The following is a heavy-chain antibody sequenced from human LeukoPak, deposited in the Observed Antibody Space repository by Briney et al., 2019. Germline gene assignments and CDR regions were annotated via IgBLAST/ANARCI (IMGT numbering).Heavy chain of an antibody. V-gene: IGHV3-23*01. CDR2: ISGSGGST. CDR1: GFTFSSYA. J-gene: IGHJ4*02. CDR3: AKVRHPSYVWGSYPTKPEYYFDY. Sequence: GGSLRLSCAASGFTFSSYAMSWVRQAPGKGLEWVSAISGSGGSTYYADSVKGRFTISRDNSKNTLYLQMNSLGAEDTAVYYCAKVRHPSYVWGSYPTKPEYYFDYWGQGTLVTVSS. D-gene: IGHD3-16*02.